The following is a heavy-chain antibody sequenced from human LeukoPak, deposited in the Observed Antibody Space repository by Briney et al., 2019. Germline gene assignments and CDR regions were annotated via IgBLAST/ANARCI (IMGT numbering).Heavy chain of an antibody. V-gene: IGHV4-61*02. CDR1: GGSISSGSYY. D-gene: IGHD6-13*01. J-gene: IGHJ4*02. CDR3: ARGLAAAAHDY. CDR2: IYTSGST. Sequence: SETLSLTCTVSGGSISSGSYYWSWIRQPAGKGLEWIGRIYTSGSTNHHPSLKSRVTIAVDTSKTQFSLKLSSVTAADTAVYYCARGLAAAAHDYWGQGTLVTVSS.